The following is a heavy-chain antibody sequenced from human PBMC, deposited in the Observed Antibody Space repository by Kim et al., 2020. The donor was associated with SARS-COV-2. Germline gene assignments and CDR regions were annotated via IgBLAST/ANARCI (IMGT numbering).Heavy chain of an antibody. D-gene: IGHD3-10*01. Sequence: SLKSRVTISVDTSKNQFSLKLSSVTAADTAVYYCARGPTTMVRGVLRFDYWGQGTLVTVSS. CDR3: ARGPTTMVRGVLRFDY. J-gene: IGHJ4*02. V-gene: IGHV4-34*01.